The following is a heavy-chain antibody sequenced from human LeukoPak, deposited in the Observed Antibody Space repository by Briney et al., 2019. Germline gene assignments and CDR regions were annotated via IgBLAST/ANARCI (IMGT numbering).Heavy chain of an antibody. D-gene: IGHD3-22*01. Sequence: GGSLRLSCAASGFTFSSYAMHWVRQAPGKGLEWVAVISYDGSNKYYADSVKGRFTISRDNSKNTLYLQMNSLRAEDTAVYYCAAASITMIVTHWGQGTLVTVSA. CDR1: GFTFSSYA. CDR3: AAASITMIVTH. CDR2: ISYDGSNK. V-gene: IGHV3-30-3*01. J-gene: IGHJ4*02.